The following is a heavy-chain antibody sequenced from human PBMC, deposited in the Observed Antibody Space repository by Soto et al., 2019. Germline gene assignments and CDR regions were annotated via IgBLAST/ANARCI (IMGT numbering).Heavy chain of an antibody. J-gene: IGHJ4*02. CDR2: IVVGSGNT. CDR1: GFTFTSSA. D-gene: IGHD2-15*01. Sequence: SVKVSCKASGFTFTSSAMQWVRQARGQRLEWIGWIVVGSGNTNYAQKFQERVTITRDMSTSTAYMELSSLRSEDTAVYYCAADLRYCSGGSCYWPPDYWGQGTLVTVSS. V-gene: IGHV1-58*02. CDR3: AADLRYCSGGSCYWPPDY.